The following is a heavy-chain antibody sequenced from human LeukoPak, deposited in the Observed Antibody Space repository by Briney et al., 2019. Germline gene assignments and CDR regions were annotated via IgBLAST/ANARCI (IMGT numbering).Heavy chain of an antibody. CDR2: INPSGGST. D-gene: IGHD6-19*01. CDR3: ARGYTTGWPFDY. Sequence: ASVTVSCKASGYTFTSYYMHWVRQAPGQGLEWMGIINPSGGSTSYAQKFQGRVTMTRDTSTSIVYMELSSLRSEDTAVYYCARGYTTGWPFDYWGQGTLVTVSS. V-gene: IGHV1-46*01. CDR1: GYTFTSYY. J-gene: IGHJ4*02.